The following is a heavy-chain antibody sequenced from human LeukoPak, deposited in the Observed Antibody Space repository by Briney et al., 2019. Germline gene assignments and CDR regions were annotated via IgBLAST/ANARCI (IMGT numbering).Heavy chain of an antibody. Sequence: GSLRLSCTASGFTFGDYAMSWFRQPPGKGLEWIGEINHSGNINYNPSLKSRVTISIDTSKNQFSLKLSSVTAADTAVYYCARDEVGAAHWGQGTLVTVSS. J-gene: IGHJ4*02. V-gene: IGHV4-34*01. CDR2: INHSGNI. CDR1: GFTFGDYA. CDR3: ARDEVGAAH. D-gene: IGHD1-26*01.